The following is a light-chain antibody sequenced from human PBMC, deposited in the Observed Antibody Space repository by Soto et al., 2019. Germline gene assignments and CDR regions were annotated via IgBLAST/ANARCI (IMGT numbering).Light chain of an antibody. CDR3: QQYGRSPPSWT. V-gene: IGKV3-20*01. CDR2: GAS. CDR1: QSVSSSY. J-gene: IGKJ1*01. Sequence: ETVLTQSPGTLSLSPGETATLSCRASQSVSSSYLAWYQQKPGQAPRLLIYGASSRATGIPDRFSGSGSGTDFTLTISRLEPEDFVVYYCQQYGRSPPSWTFGQETKVEIK.